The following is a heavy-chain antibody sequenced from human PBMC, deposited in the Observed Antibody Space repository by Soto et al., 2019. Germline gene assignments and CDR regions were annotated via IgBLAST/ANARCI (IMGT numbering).Heavy chain of an antibody. CDR1: GFTVSTKY. J-gene: IGHJ4*02. V-gene: IGHV3-66*01. D-gene: IGHD2-15*01. CDR2: IYSGGST. Sequence: EVQLVESGGGLVQPGGSLRLSCAASGFTVSTKYMSWVRPAPGKGLEWVSVIYSGGSTFYADSVRGRFTISRDNSKSTVNLQMNSLRAEDTAVYYCARDPWAADYWGQGTLVTVSS. CDR3: ARDPWAADY.